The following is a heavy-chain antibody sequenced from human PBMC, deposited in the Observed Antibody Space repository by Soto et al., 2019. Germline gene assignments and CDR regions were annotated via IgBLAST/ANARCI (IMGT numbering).Heavy chain of an antibody. CDR1: GFTFSSYA. J-gene: IGHJ6*04. CDR3: AKRRLYDFWSGYYGIV. CDR2: ISGSGGST. D-gene: IGHD3-3*01. V-gene: IGHV3-23*01. Sequence: GGSLRLSCAASGFTFSSYAMSWVRQAPGKGLEWVSAISGSGGSTYYADSVKGRFTISRDNSKNTLYLQMNSLRAEDTAVYYCAKRRLYDFWSGYYGIVWGKGTTVTVSS.